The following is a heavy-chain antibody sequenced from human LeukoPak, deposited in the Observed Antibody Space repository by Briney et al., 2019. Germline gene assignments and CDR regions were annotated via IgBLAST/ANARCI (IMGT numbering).Heavy chain of an antibody. J-gene: IGHJ4*02. CDR1: GGSFSGYY. D-gene: IGHD3-10*01. V-gene: IGHV4-34*01. CDR3: ASWGVRGAMFNY. CDR2: INHSGST. Sequence: SETLSLTCAVYGGSFSGYYWSWIRQPPGKGLEWIGEINHSGSTNYNPSLKSRVTISVDTSKNQFSLKLSSVTAADTAVYYCASWGVRGAMFNYWGQGTLVTVSS.